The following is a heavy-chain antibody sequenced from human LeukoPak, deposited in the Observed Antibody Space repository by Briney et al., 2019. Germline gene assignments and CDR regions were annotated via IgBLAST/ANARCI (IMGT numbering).Heavy chain of an antibody. D-gene: IGHD4-17*01. J-gene: IGHJ4*02. V-gene: IGHV3-74*01. CDR2: INSDGSST. CDR3: ARAPRDYGDYGAGY. Sequence: GGSLRLSCAASGFTFSSYWMHWVRQAPGKGLVWVSRINSDGSSTSYADSVKGRFTISRDNAKNTLYLQMNSLRAEDTAVYYCARAPRDYGDYGAGYWGQGTLVTVSS. CDR1: GFTFSSYW.